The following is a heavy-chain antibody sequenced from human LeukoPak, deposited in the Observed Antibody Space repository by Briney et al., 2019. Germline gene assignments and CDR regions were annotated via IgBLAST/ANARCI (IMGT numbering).Heavy chain of an antibody. CDR2: VHYSGTT. CDR1: GGSISGYY. D-gene: IGHD6-13*01. Sequence: PSETLSLTCTVSGGSISGYYWGWIRQPPGRGLGWVGYVHYSGTTNYNPSLKSRVTISLDTSKNQFSLKLRSLTAADTAMYYCARTQHSSSWSGFDVWGQGTMVSVSS. J-gene: IGHJ3*01. V-gene: IGHV4-59*01. CDR3: ARTQHSSSWSGFDV.